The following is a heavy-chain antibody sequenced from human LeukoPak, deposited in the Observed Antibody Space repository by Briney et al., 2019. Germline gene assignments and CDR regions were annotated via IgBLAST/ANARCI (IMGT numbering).Heavy chain of an antibody. CDR3: AKVSVCFACYFDY. J-gene: IGHJ4*02. CDR1: GYTFRDHG. Sequence: GGSLRLSCAASGYTFRDHGMAWLRQVPGRGLEWPASVNGAGIGTYYAPTVKGRFTISRDNSKNTAYPQMSTLRADDTAIYYCAKVSVCFACYFDYWGQGILVTVSS. CDR2: VNGAGIGT. D-gene: IGHD3-10*02. V-gene: IGHV3-23*01.